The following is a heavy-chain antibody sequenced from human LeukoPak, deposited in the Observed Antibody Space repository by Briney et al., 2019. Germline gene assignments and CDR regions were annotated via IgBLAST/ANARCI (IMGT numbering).Heavy chain of an antibody. J-gene: IGHJ4*02. CDR1: GFPFNRFA. Sequence: GGSLRLSCTASGFPFNRFAMSWVRQAPGQGLAWVSAISGGGDAHYADSVKGRFTISRDNSRNTVYLQINSLRAEDTAVYYCGKTTVGYSSGQKPAWPVDYWGQGTLVTVSS. CDR3: GKTTVGYSSGQKPAWPVDY. V-gene: IGHV3-23*01. CDR2: ISGGGDA. D-gene: IGHD5-18*01.